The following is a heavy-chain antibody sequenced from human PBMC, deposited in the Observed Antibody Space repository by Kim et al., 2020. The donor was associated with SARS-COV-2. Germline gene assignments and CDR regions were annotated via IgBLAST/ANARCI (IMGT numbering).Heavy chain of an antibody. Sequence: GGSLRLSCAASGFTFSNSWMHWVRQVPGKGLVWVSRIKSDGTTTDYADSVKGRFTISRDNAKSTLYLKMNSLKAEDTAVYYCSRSIYVSSGQAYWGQG. CDR3: SRSIYVSSGQAY. CDR2: IKSDGTTT. CDR1: GFTFSNSW. D-gene: IGHD6-19*01. V-gene: IGHV3-74*01. J-gene: IGHJ4*02.